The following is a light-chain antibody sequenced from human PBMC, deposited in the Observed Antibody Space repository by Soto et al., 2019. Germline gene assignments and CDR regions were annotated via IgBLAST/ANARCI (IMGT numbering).Light chain of an antibody. J-gene: IGKJ1*01. CDR1: QSVSGN. CDR2: GAS. Sequence: EIVMAQSPATLSVSPGERATLSCRASQSVSGNLAWYQQKPGQAPRLLIYGASTRATGIPARFSGSVSGTEFTLTISSLQSEDFAVYYCQQYNNWPPAFGQGTKVEIK. V-gene: IGKV3-15*01. CDR3: QQYNNWPPA.